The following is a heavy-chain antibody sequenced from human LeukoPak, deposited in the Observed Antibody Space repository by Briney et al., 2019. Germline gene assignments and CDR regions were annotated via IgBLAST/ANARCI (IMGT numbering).Heavy chain of an antibody. CDR1: GGSISTYF. J-gene: IGHJ4*02. V-gene: IGHV4-59*01. D-gene: IGHD5-24*01. CDR2: IFDSGTT. Sequence: SETLSLTCTVSGGSISTYFWHWIRQPPGKGLEWMGYIFDSGTTAYNTSLKRRVTMSVDTSKNQFSLILSSVTAADTAVYYCARDPDGYKFFDYWGRGSPVIVSS. CDR3: ARDPDGYKFFDY.